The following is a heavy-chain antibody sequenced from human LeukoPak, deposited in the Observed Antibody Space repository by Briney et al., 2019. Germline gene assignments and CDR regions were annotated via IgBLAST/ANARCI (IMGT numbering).Heavy chain of an antibody. V-gene: IGHV3-30*04. D-gene: IGHD5-24*01. CDR1: GFTFRSSA. J-gene: IGHJ4*02. CDR2: ISYDGSNR. CDR3: TTRRWAQEMATIPYYFNY. Sequence: GGSLRLSCAASGFTFRSSAMHWVRQVPGKGLEWVAVISYDGSNRYYADSVKGRFTISRDDSKNTAYLQMNSLQTEDTAVYYCTTRRWAQEMATIPYYFNYWGQGTLVTVSS.